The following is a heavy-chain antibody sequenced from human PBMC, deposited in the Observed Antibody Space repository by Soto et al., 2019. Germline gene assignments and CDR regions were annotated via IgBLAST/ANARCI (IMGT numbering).Heavy chain of an antibody. CDR3: VRDQKYFRVNGNWFDS. J-gene: IGHJ5*01. CDR2: VSGNNGAS. D-gene: IGHD2-2*01. CDR1: GYTSADFG. Sequence: ASVKVSCKASGYTSADFGISWVRQAPGQGLEWMGWVSGNNGASNPAPKVQGRITMTLDTSTGVSYMALRSLRSDDTAVYYCVRDQKYFRVNGNWFDSWGQGTLVTVSS. V-gene: IGHV1-18*04.